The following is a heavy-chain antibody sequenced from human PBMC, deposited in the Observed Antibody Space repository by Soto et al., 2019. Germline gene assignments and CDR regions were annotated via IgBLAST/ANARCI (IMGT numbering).Heavy chain of an antibody. J-gene: IGHJ6*02. CDR2: INSDGSST. Sequence: PGGSLRLSCAASGFTFSSYWMHWVRQAPGKGLVWVSRINSDGSSTSYADSVKGRFTISRDNAKNTLYLQMNSLRAEDTAVYYCARDVRYDFWSGEYGMDVWGQGTTVTVSS. CDR1: GFTFSSYW. D-gene: IGHD3-3*01. CDR3: ARDVRYDFWSGEYGMDV. V-gene: IGHV3-74*01.